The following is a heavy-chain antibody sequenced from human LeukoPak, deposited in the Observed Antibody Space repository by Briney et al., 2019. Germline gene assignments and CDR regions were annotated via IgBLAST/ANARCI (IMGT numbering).Heavy chain of an antibody. J-gene: IGHJ4*02. D-gene: IGHD6-6*01. Sequence: SETLSLTCTEAGRSISSYYCSCIRQPPGKGLEWIGYIYYSGSTNYNPSLTTRVTISVDTSKNQFSLKLSSVAAADTAVYYCASDRSFGGYSSSWGQGTLVTVSS. V-gene: IGHV4-59*01. CDR3: ASDRSFGGYSSS. CDR2: IYYSGST. CDR1: GRSISSYY.